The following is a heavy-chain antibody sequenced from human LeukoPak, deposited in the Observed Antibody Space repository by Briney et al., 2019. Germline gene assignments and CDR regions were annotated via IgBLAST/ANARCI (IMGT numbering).Heavy chain of an antibody. CDR2: IKEDGGEK. V-gene: IGHV3-7*01. D-gene: IGHD2/OR15-2a*01. CDR3: ARDPFFSVP. CDR1: GFTIRNHW. J-gene: IGHJ5*02. Sequence: GGSLRLSCEVSGFTIRNHWMSWVRQAPGKGLEWVANIKEDGGEKYYVDSVKGRFTISRDNGKNSLYLQMNSLRVDDTALYYCARDPFFSVPWGQGTLVTVSS.